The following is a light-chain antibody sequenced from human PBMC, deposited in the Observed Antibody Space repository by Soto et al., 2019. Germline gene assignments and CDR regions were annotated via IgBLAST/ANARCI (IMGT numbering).Light chain of an antibody. J-gene: IGKJ5*01. V-gene: IGKV3-20*01. CDR1: QGVSSSY. Sequence: PGERVTLSCRASQGVSSSYLTWYQQKPGQAPRLLIYGASTRATGITARFSGSGSGTDFTLTISRLEPEDFAVYYCQQCGSSSTFGQGTRLEIK. CDR3: QQCGSSST. CDR2: GAS.